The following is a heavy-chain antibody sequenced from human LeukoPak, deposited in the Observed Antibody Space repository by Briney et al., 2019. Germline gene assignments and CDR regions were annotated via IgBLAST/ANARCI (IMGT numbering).Heavy chain of an antibody. D-gene: IGHD3-10*01. CDR3: ARVVPPSYYYGSGSYYSFNWFDP. V-gene: IGHV4-34*01. CDR2: INHSGST. Sequence: PSETLSLTCAVYGGSFSGYYWSWIRQPPGKGLEWIGEINHSGSTNYNPSLKSRVTISVDTSKNQFSLKLSSVTAADTAVYYRARVVPPSYYYGSGSYYSFNWFDPRGRGTLVTVSS. CDR1: GGSFSGYY. J-gene: IGHJ5*02.